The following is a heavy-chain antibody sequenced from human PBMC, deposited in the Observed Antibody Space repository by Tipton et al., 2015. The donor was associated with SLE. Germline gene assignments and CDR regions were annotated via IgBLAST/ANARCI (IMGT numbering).Heavy chain of an antibody. CDR2: ISGSGGST. CDR3: ARDFCSVNSCPGYFDF. CDR1: GFTFSSYA. J-gene: IGHJ4*02. V-gene: IGHV3-23*01. Sequence: GSLRLSCAASGFTFSSYAMSWVRQAPGKGLEWVSAISGSGGSTYYADSVKGRFTISRDNSKNTLYLQMNSLRAEDTAVYYCARDFCSVNSCPGYFDFWGQGTLVTVSS. D-gene: IGHD2-2*01.